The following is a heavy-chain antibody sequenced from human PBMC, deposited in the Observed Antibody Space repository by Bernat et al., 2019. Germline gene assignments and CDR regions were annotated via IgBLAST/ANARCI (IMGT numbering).Heavy chain of an antibody. J-gene: IGHJ3*02. CDR1: GGSISSYY. V-gene: IGHV4-59*04. D-gene: IGHD6-6*01. CDR2: IYYSGST. Sequence: QVQLQESGPGLVKPSETLSLTCTVSGGSISSYYWSWIRQPPGKGLEWIGYIYYSGSTYYHPSLKSRVTISVDTSKKQFSLNLNPVTAADTAVYYCARLGSSSDAFDIWGQGTMVTVSS. CDR3: ARLGSSSDAFDI.